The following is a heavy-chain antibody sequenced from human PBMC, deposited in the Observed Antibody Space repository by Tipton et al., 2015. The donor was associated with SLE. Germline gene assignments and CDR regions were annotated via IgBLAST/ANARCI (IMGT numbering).Heavy chain of an antibody. Sequence: TLSLTCSVSGVSISTYYWSWIRQSPGKGLEWVGYIYYTGTTNYSPSLKSRVTISIDTSKRQFSLNLSSVTAADTAVYYCARVPFDYSDSSGYYYGIDVWGKGTTVTVSS. CDR2: IYYTGTT. J-gene: IGHJ6*04. CDR1: GVSISTYY. D-gene: IGHD3-22*01. CDR3: ARVPFDYSDSSGYYYGIDV. V-gene: IGHV4-59*08.